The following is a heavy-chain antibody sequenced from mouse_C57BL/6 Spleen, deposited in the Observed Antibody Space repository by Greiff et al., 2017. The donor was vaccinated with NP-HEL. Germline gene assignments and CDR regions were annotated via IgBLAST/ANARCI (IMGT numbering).Heavy chain of an antibody. CDR2: IYPRSGNT. V-gene: IGHV1-81*01. CDR3: APTAVVVEGFAY. D-gene: IGHD1-1*01. J-gene: IGHJ3*01. CDR1: GYTFTSYG. Sequence: VKLLQSGAELARPGASVKLSCKASGYTFTSYGISWVKQRTGQGLEWIGEIYPRSGNTYYNEKFKGKVTLTADKSSSTAYMELRSLTSEDSAVYFCAPTAVVVEGFAYWGQGTLVTVSA.